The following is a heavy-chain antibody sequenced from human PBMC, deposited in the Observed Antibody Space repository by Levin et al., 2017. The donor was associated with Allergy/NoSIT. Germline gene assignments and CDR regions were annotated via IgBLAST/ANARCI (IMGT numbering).Heavy chain of an antibody. CDR2: ISSGGSTI. Sequence: GGSLRLSCAASGITFSSYNMNWVRQAPGKGLEWVSYISSGGSTIYYADSVKGRFTISRDNARNSLYLQMNSLRADDTAVYYCARVYDSPFDHWGQGTLVTVSS. J-gene: IGHJ4*02. V-gene: IGHV3-48*01. D-gene: IGHD3-22*01. CDR3: ARVYDSPFDH. CDR1: GITFSSYN.